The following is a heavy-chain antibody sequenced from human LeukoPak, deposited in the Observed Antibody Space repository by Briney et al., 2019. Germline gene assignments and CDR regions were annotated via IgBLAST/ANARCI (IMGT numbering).Heavy chain of an antibody. CDR3: ARGRVVGATGYNDY. V-gene: IGHV1-18*01. CDR2: ISAYNGNT. J-gene: IGHJ4*02. Sequence: ASVKVSCKASGYTFTSYDINWVRQATGQGLEWMGWISAYNGNTNYAQKLQGRVTMTTDSSTSTAYMELRSLRSDDTAVYYCARGRVVGATGYNDYWGQGTLVTVSS. CDR1: GYTFTSYD. D-gene: IGHD1-26*01.